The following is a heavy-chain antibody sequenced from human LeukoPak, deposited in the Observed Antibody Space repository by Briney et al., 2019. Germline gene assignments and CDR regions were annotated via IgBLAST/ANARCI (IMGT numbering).Heavy chain of an antibody. CDR3: AKGSYYDILTGLDY. J-gene: IGHJ4*02. D-gene: IGHD3-9*01. CDR1: GFTFISYA. CDR2: ISGSGGGT. Sequence: SGGSLRLSCAASGFTFISYAMSWVRQAPGEGLEWVSAISGSGGGTYYADSVKGRFTISRDNSKNTLYLQMNSLRAEDTAVYYCAKGSYYDILTGLDYWGQGTLVTVSS. V-gene: IGHV3-23*01.